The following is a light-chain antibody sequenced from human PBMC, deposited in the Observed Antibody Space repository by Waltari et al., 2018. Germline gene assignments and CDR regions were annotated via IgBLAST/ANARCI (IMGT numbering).Light chain of an antibody. V-gene: IGLV3-21*04. CDR3: QVSDSSSDLVV. Sequence: SYVLTPPPSVSVAPGETTRITCGGTGIGGKALHWYQQKPGQAPVLVIYYDRDRPSGIPERFSGSNYGNTATLTISRVEAGDEADYYCQVSDSSSDLVVFGGGTKLTVL. J-gene: IGLJ2*01. CDR2: YDR. CDR1: GIGGKA.